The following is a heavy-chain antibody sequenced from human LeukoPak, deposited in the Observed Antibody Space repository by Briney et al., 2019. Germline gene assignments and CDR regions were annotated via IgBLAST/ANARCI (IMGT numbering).Heavy chain of an antibody. D-gene: IGHD1-14*01. CDR2: ISAYNGNT. J-gene: IGHJ6*02. V-gene: IGHV1-18*01. CDR3: ARGSYGPPGTFPYGMDV. Sequence: AAPVKVSCKASGYTFTSYGISWVRRAPGQGLEWMGWISAYNGNTNYAQKLQGRVTMTTDTSTSTAYMELRSLRSDDTAVYYCARGSYGPPGTFPYGMDVWGQGTTVTVSS. CDR1: GYTFTSYG.